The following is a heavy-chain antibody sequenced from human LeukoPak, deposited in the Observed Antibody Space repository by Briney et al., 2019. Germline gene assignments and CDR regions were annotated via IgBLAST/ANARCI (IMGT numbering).Heavy chain of an antibody. D-gene: IGHD6-19*01. CDR3: ARDRTAVAGLPTHQFDC. Sequence: SQTLSLTCTVSGGSISSGDYYWSWIRQPPGKGLEWIGYIYYSGSTYYNPSLKSRVTISVDTSKNQFSLKLSSVTAADTAVYYCARDRTAVAGLPTHQFDCWGQGTLVTVSS. J-gene: IGHJ4*02. CDR1: GGSISSGDYY. CDR2: IYYSGST. V-gene: IGHV4-30-4*08.